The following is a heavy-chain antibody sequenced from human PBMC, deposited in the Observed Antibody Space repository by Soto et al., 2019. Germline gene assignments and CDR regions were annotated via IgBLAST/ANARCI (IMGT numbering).Heavy chain of an antibody. Sequence: SETLSLTCTVSGGSISSGGYYWSWIRQHPGKGLEWIGYIYYSGSTYYNPSLKSRVTISVDTSKNQFSLKLSSVTAADTAVYYCARFGTRLRYGSGSYEGYWFDPWGQGTLVTVSS. CDR2: IYYSGST. J-gene: IGHJ5*02. D-gene: IGHD3-10*01. CDR1: GGSISSGGYY. CDR3: ARFGTRLRYGSGSYEGYWFDP. V-gene: IGHV4-31*03.